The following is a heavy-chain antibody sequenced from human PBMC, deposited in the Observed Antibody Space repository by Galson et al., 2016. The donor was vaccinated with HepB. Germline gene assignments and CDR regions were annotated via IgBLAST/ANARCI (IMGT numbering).Heavy chain of an antibody. Sequence: SLRLSCAASGFTFSSYWMYWVRQASGKGPVWVSRINGDGSTTNYADSMKGRFTISRDNAKNTLYLQMNSLGVEDTAMYYFAFGQSSAFGTFDVWGQGTMVTVSS. V-gene: IGHV3-74*01. CDR2: INGDGSTT. D-gene: IGHD6-25*01. CDR1: GFTFSSYW. J-gene: IGHJ3*01. CDR3: AFGQSSAFGTFDV.